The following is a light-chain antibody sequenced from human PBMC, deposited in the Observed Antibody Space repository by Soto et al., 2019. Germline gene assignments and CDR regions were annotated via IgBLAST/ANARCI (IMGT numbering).Light chain of an antibody. CDR3: AAWDDSLSGYV. J-gene: IGLJ1*01. V-gene: IGLV2-14*01. Sequence: QCVLTQPASVCGSPGQSITISCTGTSSDVGGHNYVSWYQQHPGKAPKNMIYEVNNGPSGVSDRFSGSKSGTSASLAISGLQAEDEADYYCAAWDDSLSGYVFGTGTKLTFL. CDR1: SSDVGGHNY. CDR2: EVN.